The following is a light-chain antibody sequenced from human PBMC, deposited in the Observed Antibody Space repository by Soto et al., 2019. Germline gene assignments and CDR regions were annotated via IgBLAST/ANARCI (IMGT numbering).Light chain of an antibody. CDR3: QQYQTYST. CDR2: HAS. J-gene: IGKJ1*01. CDR1: HNINNW. Sequence: DIQMTQSPSTLSASVGDRVTITCRASHNINNWLAWYQQKPGKAPKFLIYHASTLENGVPSRFSGIGSGTEFTFTIRSLPPDDFATYSGQQYQTYSTFGKGTKVEVK. V-gene: IGKV1-5*01.